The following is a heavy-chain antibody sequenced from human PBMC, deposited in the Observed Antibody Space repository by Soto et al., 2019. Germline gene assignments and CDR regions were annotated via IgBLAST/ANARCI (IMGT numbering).Heavy chain of an antibody. CDR2: INQDGSAK. V-gene: IGHV3-7*01. CDR3: ARKHVDYFDSSGYYDG. J-gene: IGHJ4*02. D-gene: IGHD3-22*01. Sequence: EVQLVESGGGLVQPGGSLRLSCAVSGFTYRTYWMSWVRQTPGMGLEWVANINQDGSAKYYVDSVKGRFTISRDNAQNSMHLHMSSLRVEDTAVYFCARKHVDYFDSSGYYDGWGQGTLVTVSS. CDR1: GFTYRTYW.